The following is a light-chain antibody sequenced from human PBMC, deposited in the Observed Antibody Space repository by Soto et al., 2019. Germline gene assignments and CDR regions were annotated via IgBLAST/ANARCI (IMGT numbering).Light chain of an antibody. Sequence: DIQMTQSPSSLSASVGDRVTITCRASQSIITYLNWYQQKPGKAPKLLIYAASSLQSGVPPRFSGSGSGTDFTLTISSLQPEDFATYYCQQSYSTLPYTFGQGTKLEIK. V-gene: IGKV1-39*01. CDR2: AAS. J-gene: IGKJ2*01. CDR1: QSIITY. CDR3: QQSYSTLPYT.